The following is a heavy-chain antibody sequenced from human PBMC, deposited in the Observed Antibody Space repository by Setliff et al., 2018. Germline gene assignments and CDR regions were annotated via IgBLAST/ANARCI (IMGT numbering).Heavy chain of an antibody. D-gene: IGHD2-15*01. V-gene: IGHV4-59*11. CDR1: GGSISSHY. Sequence: PSETLSLTCAVSGGSISSHYWSWIRQLPGKGLEWIGSIYYSGSTNYNPSLKSRVTISVDTSKNQFSLKLSSVTAADTAVYYCARDGCSGGSCYSPSLFDPWGQGTLVTVSS. CDR2: IYYSGST. J-gene: IGHJ5*02. CDR3: ARDGCSGGSCYSPSLFDP.